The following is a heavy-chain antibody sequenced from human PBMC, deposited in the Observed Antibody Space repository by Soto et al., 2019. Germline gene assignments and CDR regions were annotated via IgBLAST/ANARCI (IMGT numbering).Heavy chain of an antibody. D-gene: IGHD1-1*01. J-gene: IGHJ6*02. CDR2: MNPNSGNT. CDR3: ARERTGTTSMDV. Sequence: QVQLVQSGAEVKKHGASVKVSCKASGYTFTSYDINWVRQATGQGLEWMGCMNPNSGNTGYAKKFQGRVTMTRNTAISTAYMELSSLRSEDTAVYYCARERTGTTSMDVWGQGTTVTVSS. CDR1: GYTFTSYD. V-gene: IGHV1-8*01.